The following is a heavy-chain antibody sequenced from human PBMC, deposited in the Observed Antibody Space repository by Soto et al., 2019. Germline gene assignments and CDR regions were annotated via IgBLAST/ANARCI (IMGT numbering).Heavy chain of an antibody. V-gene: IGHV3-23*01. D-gene: IGHD2-15*01. CDR1: GFTVSSPA. J-gene: IGHJ3*02. CDR3: APHVSCSGGSCQYDAFAI. Sequence: EVQVLESGGGLVQPGGSLRLSCEGSGFTVSSPAMTWIRQAPGKVPEWVSTVTADGGTYYADSVKGRFAMARDTSENTLYLQRNSLGAEDTAAYYCAPHVSCSGGSCQYDAFAIRGQGTMVTVSS. CDR2: VTADGGT.